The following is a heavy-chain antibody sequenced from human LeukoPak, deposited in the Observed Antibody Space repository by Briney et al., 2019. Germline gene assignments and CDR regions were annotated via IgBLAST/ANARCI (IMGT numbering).Heavy chain of an antibody. Sequence: SVKVSCKASGGTFSSYAISWVRQAPGQGLEWMGGIIPIFGTANYAQKLQGRVTMTTDTSTSTAYMELRSLRSDDTAVYYCARDHAGVGATRPDYWGQGTLVTVSS. CDR2: IIPIFGTA. D-gene: IGHD1-26*01. CDR1: GGTFSSYA. J-gene: IGHJ4*02. V-gene: IGHV1-69*05. CDR3: ARDHAGVGATRPDY.